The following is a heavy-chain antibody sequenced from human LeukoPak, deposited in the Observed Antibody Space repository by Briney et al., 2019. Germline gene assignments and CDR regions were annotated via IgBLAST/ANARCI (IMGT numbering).Heavy chain of an antibody. Sequence: GASVKVSCKASGYTFTGYYMHWVRQAPGQGLEWMGWINPNGGGTNYVQKFQGRVTMTRDTSISTAYMELSRLRSDDTAVYYCARTEQLVAWFDPWGQGTLVTVSS. CDR2: INPNGGGT. D-gene: IGHD6-13*01. CDR1: GYTFTGYY. CDR3: ARTEQLVAWFDP. V-gene: IGHV1-2*02. J-gene: IGHJ5*02.